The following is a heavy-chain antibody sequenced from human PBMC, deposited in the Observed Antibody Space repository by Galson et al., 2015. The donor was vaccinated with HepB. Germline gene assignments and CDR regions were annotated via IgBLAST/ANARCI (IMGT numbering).Heavy chain of an antibody. D-gene: IGHD2-15*01. CDR1: GFTFSSYS. Sequence: SLRLSCAASGFTFSSYSMNWVRQAPGKGLEWVSSISSSSSYIYYADSVKGRFTISRDNAKNSLYLQMNSLRAEDTAVYYCARDGLCSGGSCYSDYWGQGTLVTVSS. V-gene: IGHV3-21*01. CDR3: ARDGLCSGGSCYSDY. CDR2: ISSSSSYI. J-gene: IGHJ4*02.